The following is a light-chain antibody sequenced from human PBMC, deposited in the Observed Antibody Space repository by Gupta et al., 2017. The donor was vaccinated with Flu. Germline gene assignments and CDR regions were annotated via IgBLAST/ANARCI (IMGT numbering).Light chain of an antibody. CDR2: ENN. J-gene: IGLJ3*02. Sequence: QSVLTQPLSVSAAPGQKVPISCSGSSPNIGNNYVSWYQQLPGTAPKLLIYENNKRPSGVPDRFSGSRSDTSATLGITGLRTGDEADYYCGTWDSSLGGWVFGGGTKLTVL. CDR3: GTWDSSLGGWV. CDR1: SPNIGNNY. V-gene: IGLV1-51*02.